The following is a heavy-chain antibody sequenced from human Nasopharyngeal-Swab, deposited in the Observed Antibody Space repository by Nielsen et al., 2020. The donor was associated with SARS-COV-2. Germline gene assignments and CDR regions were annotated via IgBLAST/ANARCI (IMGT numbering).Heavy chain of an antibody. CDR2: INSDGSST. J-gene: IGHJ4*02. V-gene: IGHV3-74*01. CDR3: ARDNSGYDTYFDY. D-gene: IGHD5-12*01. Sequence: WIRQPPGKGLVWVSHINSDGSSTSYADSVKGRFTISRDNAKNTLYLQMNSLRAEDTAVYYCARDNSGYDTYFDYWGQGTLVTVSS.